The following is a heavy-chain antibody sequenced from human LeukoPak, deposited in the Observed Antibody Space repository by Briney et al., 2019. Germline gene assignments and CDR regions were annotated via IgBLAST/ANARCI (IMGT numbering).Heavy chain of an antibody. CDR1: GFTFSSYW. V-gene: IGHV3-7*03. CDR2: VNRDGSET. J-gene: IGHJ6*02. CDR3: ARNNGMDV. Sequence: GGSLRLSCAASGFTFSSYWMSWVRQAPGRGPEWVANVNRDGSETYYLDSVKGRFTISKDNAKNSLYLQMNSLRAEDTALYHCARNNGMDVWGQGTTVIVSS.